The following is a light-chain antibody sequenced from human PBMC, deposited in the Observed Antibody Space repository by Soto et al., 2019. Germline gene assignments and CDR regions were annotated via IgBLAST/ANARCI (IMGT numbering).Light chain of an antibody. Sequence: EIILTQSPATLSLYPGERATLSCSASQSVSSYLAWYQQKPGQAPRLLIYTASTRATGIPARFSGSGSGTEFTLTISSLQSEDFAVYYCQQYNNWPPWTFGQGTKVDIK. J-gene: IGKJ1*01. CDR2: TAS. CDR1: QSVSSY. V-gene: IGKV3-15*01. CDR3: QQYNNWPPWT.